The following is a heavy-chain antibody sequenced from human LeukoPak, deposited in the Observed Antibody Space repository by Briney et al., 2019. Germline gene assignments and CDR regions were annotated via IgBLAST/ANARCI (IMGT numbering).Heavy chain of an antibody. CDR3: AKDEGAYYEVYMDV. V-gene: IGHV3-30*02. J-gene: IGHJ6*03. CDR1: GFTFSSYS. CDR2: IRYDGSNI. D-gene: IGHD3-3*01. Sequence: PGGSLRLSCAASGFTFSSYSMNWVRQAPGKGLEWVAFIRYDGSNIHYADSVKGRFTISRDNSKNTLYLQMNSLRAEDTAVYYCAKDEGAYYEVYMDVWGKGTTVTVSS.